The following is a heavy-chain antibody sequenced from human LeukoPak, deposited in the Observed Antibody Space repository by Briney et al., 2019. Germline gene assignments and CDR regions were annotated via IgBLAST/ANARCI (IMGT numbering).Heavy chain of an antibody. V-gene: IGHV4-61*01. CDR1: GGSVSSGSYY. Sequence: PSETLSLTCTVSGGSVSSGSYYWGWIRQPPGKGLEWIGYIYYNGSTNYNPSLKSRVTLSLDTSKKQFSLKLSSVTAADTAVYYCARVYCSSNSCYEVYWGQGALVTVSS. D-gene: IGHD2-2*01. CDR2: IYYNGST. J-gene: IGHJ4*02. CDR3: ARVYCSSNSCYEVY.